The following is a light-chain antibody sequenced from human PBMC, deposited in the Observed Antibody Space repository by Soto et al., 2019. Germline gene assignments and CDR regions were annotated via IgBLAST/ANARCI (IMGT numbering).Light chain of an antibody. CDR3: QQYNTWLWT. Sequence: EVVMTQSPATLSVSPGERATLSCRASQSVNANLAWYQQKPGQAPRLLIHGASNRATGIPARFSGSGFGTEFILTSSSLQYKDFAVYYCQQYNTWLWTCGQGTKVEI. V-gene: IGKV3-15*01. J-gene: IGKJ1*01. CDR1: QSVNAN. CDR2: GAS.